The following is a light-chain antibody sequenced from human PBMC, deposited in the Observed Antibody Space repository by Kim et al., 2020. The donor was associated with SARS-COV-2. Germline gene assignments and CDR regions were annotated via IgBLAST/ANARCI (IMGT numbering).Light chain of an antibody. CDR1: RDIRND. Sequence: SASVGDRVTITCRASRDIRNDLSWFQQKPGKAPKRLISVASTLQSGVPSRSSGSGSETEFTLTISSLQPEDFATYYCLQYYAFPRTFGQGTKLEI. CDR2: VAS. V-gene: IGKV1-17*01. CDR3: LQYYAFPRT. J-gene: IGKJ2*01.